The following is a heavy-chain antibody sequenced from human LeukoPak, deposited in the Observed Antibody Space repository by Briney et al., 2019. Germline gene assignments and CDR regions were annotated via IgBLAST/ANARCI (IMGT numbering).Heavy chain of an antibody. Sequence: LGESLKISCKGSGYSFTSYWIGWVRQMPGKGLEWMGIIYPGDSDTRYSPSFQGQVTISADKSISTAYLQWSSLKASDTAMYYCARRGRYCSSTSCYQHLDYWGQGTLVTVSS. CDR2: IYPGDSDT. CDR3: ARRGRYCSSTSCYQHLDY. J-gene: IGHJ4*02. D-gene: IGHD2-2*01. CDR1: GYSFTSYW. V-gene: IGHV5-51*01.